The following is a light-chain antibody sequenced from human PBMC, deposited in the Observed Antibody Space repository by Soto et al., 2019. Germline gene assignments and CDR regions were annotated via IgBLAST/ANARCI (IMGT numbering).Light chain of an antibody. J-gene: IGKJ2*01. CDR3: QQYNNWPYT. CDR1: QSVTNK. CDR2: GAS. Sequence: ETVMTQSPATLSVSPGERVTFSCGASQSVTNKLAWYQQKPGQVPRLLMYGASTRATGIPARFSGSGSETEFTLTISSLRSEDFAISYCQQYNNWPYTFGQGTKLEIK. V-gene: IGKV3-15*01.